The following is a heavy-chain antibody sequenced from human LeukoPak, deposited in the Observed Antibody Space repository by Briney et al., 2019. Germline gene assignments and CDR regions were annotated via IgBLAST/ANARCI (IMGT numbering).Heavy chain of an antibody. CDR2: ISTYSGNT. CDR1: GYTFTNYG. J-gene: IGHJ4*02. V-gene: IGHV1-18*01. Sequence: GSLKVSCKASGYTFTNYGISWVRQAPGQGLEWMGWISTYSGNTNYAQKLQGRVTMTTDTSTSNAYMELRSLRSDDTAVYYCARDLYSSSWLEDYWGQGTLVTVSS. D-gene: IGHD6-13*01. CDR3: ARDLYSSSWLEDY.